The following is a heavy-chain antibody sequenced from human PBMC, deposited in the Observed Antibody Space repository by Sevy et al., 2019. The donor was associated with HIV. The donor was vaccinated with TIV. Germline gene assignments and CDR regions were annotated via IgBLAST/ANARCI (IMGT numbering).Heavy chain of an antibody. J-gene: IGHJ3*02. CDR2: ISYDGSNK. D-gene: IGHD5-18*01. V-gene: IGHV3-30-3*01. Sequence: GESLKISCAASGFTFSSYAMHWVRQAPGKGLEWVAVISYDGSNKYYADSVKGRFTISRDNSKNTLYLQMNSLRAEDTAVYYCAREGGVDTASPDAFDIWGQGTMVTVSS. CDR1: GFTFSSYA. CDR3: AREGGVDTASPDAFDI.